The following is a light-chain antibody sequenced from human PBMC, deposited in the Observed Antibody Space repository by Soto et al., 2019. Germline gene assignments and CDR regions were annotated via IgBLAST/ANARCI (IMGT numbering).Light chain of an antibody. J-gene: IGKJ4*01. V-gene: IGKV1-27*01. CDR2: AAS. Sequence: DIQMTQSPSALSSSVGDRVTITSRASQGISNYLAWYQQKPWKVPKLLIYAASTLQSGVPCRFSGSGSGTDFTLTISSLQPEDVATYYCQKYNSAPLTFGGGTKVDIK. CDR3: QKYNSAPLT. CDR1: QGISNY.